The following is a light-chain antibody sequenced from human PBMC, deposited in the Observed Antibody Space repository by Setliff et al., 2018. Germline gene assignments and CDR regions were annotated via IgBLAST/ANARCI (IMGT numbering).Light chain of an antibody. J-gene: IGLJ1*01. CDR3: SIHRSRGYV. Sequence: QSVLTQPASVSGSPGQSITISCTGTGSEVGTSKYVSWYQQHPGKAPKLIIYDVTTRPSGVSNRFSGSKSGNTASLTISGLQAEDEADYYCSIHRSRGYVFGTGTKVTVL. V-gene: IGLV2-14*03. CDR1: GSEVGTSKY. CDR2: DVT.